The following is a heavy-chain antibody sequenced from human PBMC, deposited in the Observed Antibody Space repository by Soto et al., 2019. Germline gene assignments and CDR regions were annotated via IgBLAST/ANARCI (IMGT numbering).Heavy chain of an antibody. J-gene: IGHJ6*02. Sequence: GASVKVSCKASGYTFTSYGISWVRQAPGQGLEWMGWISAYNGNTNYAQKLQGRVTMTTGTSTSTAYMELRSLRSDDTAVYYCARAYYDFWSGYFRQYYCYYGMDVWGQGTTVTVSS. CDR2: ISAYNGNT. D-gene: IGHD3-3*01. CDR1: GYTFTSYG. V-gene: IGHV1-18*04. CDR3: ARAYYDFWSGYFRQYYCYYGMDV.